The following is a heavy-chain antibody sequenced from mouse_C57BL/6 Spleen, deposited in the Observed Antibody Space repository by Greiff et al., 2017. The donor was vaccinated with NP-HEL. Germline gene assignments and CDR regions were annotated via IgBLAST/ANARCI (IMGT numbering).Heavy chain of an antibody. J-gene: IGHJ3*01. V-gene: IGHV1-15*01. Sequence: QVQLKESGAELVRPGASVTLSCKASGYTFTDYEMHWVKQTPVHGLEWIGAIDPETGGTAYNQKFKGKAILTADKSSSTAYMELRSLTSEDSAVYYCTTVYYGSSYRFAYWGQGTLVTVSA. CDR3: TTVYYGSSYRFAY. CDR2: IDPETGGT. D-gene: IGHD1-1*01. CDR1: GYTFTDYE.